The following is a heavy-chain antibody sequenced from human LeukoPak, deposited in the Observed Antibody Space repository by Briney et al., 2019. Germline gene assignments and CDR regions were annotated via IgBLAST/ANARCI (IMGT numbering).Heavy chain of an antibody. D-gene: IGHD6-19*01. CDR3: AKGGSEQWLVRPFDY. V-gene: IGHV3-23*01. Sequence: PGGSLRLSCAASGFTFSSYAMSWVRQAPGKGLEWVSAISGSGGSTYYADSVKGRFTISRDNSKNTLYLQMNSLRAEDTAVYYCAKGGSEQWLVRPFDYWGQGTLVTVSS. CDR1: GFTFSSYA. J-gene: IGHJ4*02. CDR2: ISGSGGST.